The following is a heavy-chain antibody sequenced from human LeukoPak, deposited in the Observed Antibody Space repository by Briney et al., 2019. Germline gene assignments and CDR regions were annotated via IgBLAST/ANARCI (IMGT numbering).Heavy chain of an antibody. CDR1: GGSISSGSYY. V-gene: IGHV4-39*07. D-gene: IGHD3-22*01. J-gene: IGHJ5*02. CDR2: IYSSGST. CDR3: ARDRYYYDSSGYYVGIRFDP. Sequence: PSETLSLTCTVSGGSISSGSYYWSWIRQPAGKGLEWIGSIYSSGSTYYNPSLKSRVIIMIDTPKNHFSLTLSSVTAADTAVYYCARDRYYYDSSGYYVGIRFDPWGQGTLVTVSS.